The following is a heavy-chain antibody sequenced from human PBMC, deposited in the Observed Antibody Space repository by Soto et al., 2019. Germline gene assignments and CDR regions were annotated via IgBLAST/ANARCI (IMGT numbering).Heavy chain of an antibody. CDR2: IYYSGST. J-gene: IGHJ3*02. V-gene: IGHV4-59*01. D-gene: IGHD6-19*01. CDR1: GGSISSYY. CDR3: ANGGWYHAFDI. Sequence: PSETLSLTCTVSGGSISSYYWSWIRQPPGKGLEWIGYIYYSGSTNYNPPLKSRVTISVDTSKNQFSLKLSSVTAADTAVYYCANGGWYHAFDIWGQGTMVTVSS.